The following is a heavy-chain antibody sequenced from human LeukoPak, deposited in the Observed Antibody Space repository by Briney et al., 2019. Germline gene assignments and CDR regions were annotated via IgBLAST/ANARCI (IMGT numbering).Heavy chain of an antibody. Sequence: GRSLRLSCAASGFTFSNYGMHWVRQAPGKGLEWVALISYDGSHKYFADSVKGRLTISRDNSNNTLYLQMNSLRAEDTAVYYCAKGLYHYYGSGSYTLDYWGQGTQVTVSS. CDR1: GFTFSNYG. D-gene: IGHD3-10*01. CDR3: AKGLYHYYGSGSYTLDY. J-gene: IGHJ4*02. V-gene: IGHV3-30*18. CDR2: ISYDGSHK.